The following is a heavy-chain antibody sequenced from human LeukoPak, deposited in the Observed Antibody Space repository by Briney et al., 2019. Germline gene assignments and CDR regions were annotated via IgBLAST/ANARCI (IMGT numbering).Heavy chain of an antibody. J-gene: IGHJ4*02. Sequence: ASVKVSCKASGYTFTGYYMHWVRQAPGQGLEWMGWINPNSGGTNYAQKFQGRVTTARDTSISTAYMELSRLRSDDTAVYYCARTSTSCYCSDYWGQGTLVTVSS. V-gene: IGHV1-2*02. CDR1: GYTFTGYY. D-gene: IGHD2-2*01. CDR3: ARTSTSCYCSDY. CDR2: INPNSGGT.